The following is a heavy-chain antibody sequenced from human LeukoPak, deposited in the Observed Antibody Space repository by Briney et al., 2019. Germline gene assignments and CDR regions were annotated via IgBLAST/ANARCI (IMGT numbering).Heavy chain of an antibody. J-gene: IGHJ4*02. CDR3: VTMGVYYYDSRDY. CDR2: FDPEDGET. V-gene: IGHV1-24*01. CDR1: GYTLTELS. Sequence: ASVKVSCKVSGYTLTELSMHWVRQAPGKGLEWMGGFDPEDGETIYAQKFQGRVTMTEDTSTDTAYMGLSSLRSEDTAVYYCVTMGVYYYDSRDYWRQGTLVTVSS. D-gene: IGHD3-22*01.